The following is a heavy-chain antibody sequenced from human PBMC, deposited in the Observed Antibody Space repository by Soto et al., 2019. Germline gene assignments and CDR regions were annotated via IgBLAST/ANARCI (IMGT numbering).Heavy chain of an antibody. V-gene: IGHV1-18*01. Sequence: ASVKVSCKASGYTFTSYGISWVRQAPGQGLEWMGWISAYNGNTNYAQKLQGRVTMTTDTSTSTAYMELRSLRSDDTAVYYCAREVLVGVAAIPPPHYYRDGWGKGTTVTVPS. CDR3: AREVLVGVAAIPPPHYYRDG. D-gene: IGHD2-15*01. J-gene: IGHJ6*03. CDR1: GYTFTSYG. CDR2: ISAYNGNT.